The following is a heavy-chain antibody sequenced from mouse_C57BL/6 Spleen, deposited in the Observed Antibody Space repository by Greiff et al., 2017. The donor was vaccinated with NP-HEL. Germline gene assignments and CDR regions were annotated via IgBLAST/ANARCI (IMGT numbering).Heavy chain of an antibody. D-gene: IGHD2-12*01. CDR1: GFTFSSYT. Sequence: DVHLVESGGGLVKPGGSLKLSCAASGFTFSSYTMSWVRQTPEKRLEWVATISGGGGNTYYPDSVKGRFTISRDNAKNTLYLQMSSLSSEDTALYYCARRGYSFYYAMDYWGQGTSVTVSS. J-gene: IGHJ4*01. CDR2: ISGGGGNT. V-gene: IGHV5-9*01. CDR3: ARRGYSFYYAMDY.